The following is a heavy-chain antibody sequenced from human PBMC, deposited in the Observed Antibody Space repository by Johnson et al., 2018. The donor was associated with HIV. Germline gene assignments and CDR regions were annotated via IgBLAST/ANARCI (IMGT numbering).Heavy chain of an antibody. CDR1: GFTFSNAW. Sequence: VQLVESGGGLVKPGGSLRLSCAASGFTFSNAWMTWVRQAPGKGLEWVGRIKSKTDGGTTDYAAPVKGRFTISRDDSKNTLYLQMNSLKTEDTAVYYCTTGVYNVWSGFHGAFDIWGQGTMVTVSS. V-gene: IGHV3-15*01. CDR2: IKSKTDGGTT. J-gene: IGHJ3*02. CDR3: TTGVYNVWSGFHGAFDI. D-gene: IGHD3-3*01.